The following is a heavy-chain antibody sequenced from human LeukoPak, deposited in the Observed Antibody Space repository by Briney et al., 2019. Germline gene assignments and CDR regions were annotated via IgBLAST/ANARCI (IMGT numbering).Heavy chain of an antibody. J-gene: IGHJ4*02. V-gene: IGHV3-23*01. Sequence: GGSLRLSCAASGFTFSSYALSWVRQAPGKGLEWVSAISGSGGSTYYADSVKGRFTISRDNAKNSVYLQMNSLRVEDTAMYYCARGMAPPTLWFGELWSDYWGQGTLVTVSS. CDR2: ISGSGGST. D-gene: IGHD3-10*01. CDR1: GFTFSSYA. CDR3: ARGMAPPTLWFGELWSDY.